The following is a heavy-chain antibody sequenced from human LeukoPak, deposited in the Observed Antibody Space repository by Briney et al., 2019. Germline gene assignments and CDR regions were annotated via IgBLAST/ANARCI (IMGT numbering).Heavy chain of an antibody. CDR2: IYSGGST. Sequence: GGSLRLSCAASGFTVSSNYMSWVRQAPGKGLEWVSVIYSGGSTYYADSVKGRFTISRDNSKNTLYLQMNSLRAEDTAVYHCAREGREWLSVGIDYWGQGTLVTVSS. CDR1: GFTVSSNY. J-gene: IGHJ4*02. V-gene: IGHV3-53*05. CDR3: AREGREWLSVGIDY. D-gene: IGHD6-19*01.